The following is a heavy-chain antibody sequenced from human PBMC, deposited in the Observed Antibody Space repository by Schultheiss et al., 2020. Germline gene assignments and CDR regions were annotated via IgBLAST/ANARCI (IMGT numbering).Heavy chain of an antibody. V-gene: IGHV3-30*18. CDR1: GFTFSSYG. CDR3: AKDRLHYGSGRASLYYYYGMDV. CDR2: ISYDGSNK. D-gene: IGHD3-10*01. Sequence: GGSLRLSCAASGFTFSSYGMHWVRQAPGKGLEWVAVISYDGSNKYYADSVKGRFTISRDNSKNTLYLQMNSLRAEDTAVYYCAKDRLHYGSGRASLYYYYGMDVWGRGTTVTVPS. J-gene: IGHJ6*02.